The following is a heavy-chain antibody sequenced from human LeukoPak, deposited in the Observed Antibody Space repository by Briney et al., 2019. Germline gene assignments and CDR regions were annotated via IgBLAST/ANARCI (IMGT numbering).Heavy chain of an antibody. V-gene: IGHV4-61*01. CDR3: ARGLNTMIVVGP. CDR2: IYYSGST. Sequence: SETLSLTCTVSGGSVNSGSYYWNWIRQPPGKGLEWIGYIYYSGSTNYNPSLKSRVTISVDTSKNQFSLKLSSVTAADTAVYYCARGLNTMIVVGPWGQGTLVTVSS. D-gene: IGHD3-22*01. CDR1: GGSVNSGSYY. J-gene: IGHJ5*02.